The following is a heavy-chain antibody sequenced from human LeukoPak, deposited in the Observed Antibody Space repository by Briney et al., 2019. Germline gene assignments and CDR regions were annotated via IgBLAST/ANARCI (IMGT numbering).Heavy chain of an antibody. D-gene: IGHD5-18*01. Sequence: SETLSLTCTVSTYSISSGYYWGWIRQPPGKGLEWIGEIYHSGSTNYNPSLKSRVTISVDKSKNQFSLKLSSVTAADTAVYYCARGGYSYGLFDYWGQGTLDTVSS. CDR1: TYSISSGYY. CDR2: IYHSGST. J-gene: IGHJ4*02. CDR3: ARGGYSYGLFDY. V-gene: IGHV4-38-2*02.